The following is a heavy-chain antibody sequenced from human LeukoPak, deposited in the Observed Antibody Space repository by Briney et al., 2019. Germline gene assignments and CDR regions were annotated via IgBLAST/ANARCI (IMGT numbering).Heavy chain of an antibody. CDR3: ARASGRIGQSSNWFDP. V-gene: IGHV1-2*02. CDR1: GYTFTGYY. CDR2: INPNSGGT. Sequence: ASVKVSCKASGYTFTGYYMHWVRQAPGQGLEWMGWINPNSGGTNYAQKLQGRVTMTTDTSTSTAYMELRSLRSDDTAVYYCARASGRIGQSSNWFDPWGQGTLVTVSS. D-gene: IGHD6-25*01. J-gene: IGHJ5*02.